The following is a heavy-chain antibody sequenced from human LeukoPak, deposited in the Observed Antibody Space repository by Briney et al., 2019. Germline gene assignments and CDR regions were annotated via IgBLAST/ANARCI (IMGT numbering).Heavy chain of an antibody. V-gene: IGHV1-2*02. CDR1: GNTFSGYY. Sequence: ASVKVSCKASGNTFSGYYMHWVRRAPGQGLEWMGWINPNSGGTNYAQKFQGRVTMTRDTSISTAYMELSRLRSDDTAVYYCARGAGGSYWTYWGQGTLVTVSS. CDR3: ARGAGGSYWTY. J-gene: IGHJ4*02. D-gene: IGHD1-26*01. CDR2: INPNSGGT.